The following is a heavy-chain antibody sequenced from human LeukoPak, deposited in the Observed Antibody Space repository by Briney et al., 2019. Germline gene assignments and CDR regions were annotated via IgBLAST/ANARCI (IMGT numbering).Heavy chain of an antibody. CDR1: GFTFSSYS. CDR3: AGEPYYYDSSGYYSSGYFDY. CDR2: ISSSSSYI. V-gene: IGHV3-21*01. Sequence: GGSLRLSCAASGFTFSSYSMNWVRQAPGKGLEWVSSISSSSSYIYYADSVKGRFTISRDNAKNSLYLQMNSLRAEDTAVYYCAGEPYYYDSSGYYSSGYFDYWGQGTLVTVSS. J-gene: IGHJ4*02. D-gene: IGHD3-22*01.